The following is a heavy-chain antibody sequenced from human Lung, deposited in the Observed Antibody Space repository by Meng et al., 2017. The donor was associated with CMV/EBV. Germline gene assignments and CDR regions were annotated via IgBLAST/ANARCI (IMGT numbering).Heavy chain of an antibody. CDR3: ARGEVPAIIDY. V-gene: IGHV3-66*01. J-gene: IGHJ4*02. CDR1: VFIVSTKY. D-gene: IGHD2-2*01. CDR2: IYSGGST. Sequence: EVQLVESGGGLVQPGGALRLSCEASVFIVSTKYINWVRQAPGKGLEWVSVIYSGGSTYYTDSVKGRFTISRDNSKNTLYLQMNSLRTEDTAVYYCARGEVPAIIDYWGQGILVTVSS.